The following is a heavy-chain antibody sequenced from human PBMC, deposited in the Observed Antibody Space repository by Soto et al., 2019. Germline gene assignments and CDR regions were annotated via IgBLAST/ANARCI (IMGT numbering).Heavy chain of an antibody. J-gene: IGHJ6*04. V-gene: IGHV5-51*01. Sequence: PGESLQISCKGSGYSFTSYWIVLVRQIPGKGLEWMGITYPGDSDTRYSPSFQGQVTISADKSISTAYLQWSSLKASDTAMYYCARTSMVRGVIIPPGVWGKGTTVTVSS. CDR3: ARTSMVRGVIIPPGV. CDR1: GYSFTSYW. CDR2: TYPGDSDT. D-gene: IGHD3-10*01.